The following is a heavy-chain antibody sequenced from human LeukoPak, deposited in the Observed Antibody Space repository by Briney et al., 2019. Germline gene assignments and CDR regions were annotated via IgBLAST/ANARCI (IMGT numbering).Heavy chain of an antibody. CDR1: GYTFTSYD. CDR3: ARGKGYCSKPICYTPSWFAP. V-gene: IGHV1-8*01. CDR2: INPNRGNP. D-gene: IGHD2-2*01. Sequence: ASVKVSCKASGYTFTSYDINWVRQATGQGLEWLGWINPNRGNPGYAQKFQGRVTMTRNTSVSTAYMDLSSLRSEATAFYFCARGKGYCSKPICYTPSWFAPWGQGPLSPSPQ. J-gene: IGHJ5*02.